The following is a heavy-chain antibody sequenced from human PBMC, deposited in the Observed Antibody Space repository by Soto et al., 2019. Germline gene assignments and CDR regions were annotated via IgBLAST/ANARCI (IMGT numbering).Heavy chain of an antibody. Sequence: QVQLQESGPGLVKASETLSLTCTVSGGSMSPYYWSWIRQAPGVGLEWSAYVYYSGYTHYKPSLKSRVTLSVATSNNYFSLTLPSVTAAHTAVYSCARGFSPVPLDYWGPGALVTVSS. CDR1: GGSMSPYY. D-gene: IGHD6-19*01. J-gene: IGHJ4*02. V-gene: IGHV4-59*01. CDR2: VYYSGYT. CDR3: ARGFSPVPLDY.